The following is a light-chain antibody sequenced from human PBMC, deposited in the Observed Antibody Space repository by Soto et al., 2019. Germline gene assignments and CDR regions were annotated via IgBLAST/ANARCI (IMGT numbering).Light chain of an antibody. Sequence: EIVMTQSPATLSVSPGERATLSCRASQSVSSNLAWYQQKPGQAPMLLIYDASTSATDIPARFSGSGSGTEFTLTISSLQSEDFAVYFCQQYNNWPQTFGQGTKVEIK. J-gene: IGKJ1*01. V-gene: IGKV3-15*01. CDR3: QQYNNWPQT. CDR2: DAS. CDR1: QSVSSN.